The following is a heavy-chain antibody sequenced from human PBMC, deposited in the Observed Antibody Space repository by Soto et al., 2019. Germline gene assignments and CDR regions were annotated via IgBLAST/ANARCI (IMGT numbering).Heavy chain of an antibody. Sequence: EEQLVESGGDLVQPGGSLRLSCAASGFTVSNNYMSWVRQAPGKGLEWVSLIYSGGSTYYADSVKGRITISRDSSKNTLYIQMNSLRAEDTAMYYCAAYSHKGYWGQGTLVTVSS. D-gene: IGHD3-16*01. CDR2: IYSGGST. CDR3: AAYSHKGY. J-gene: IGHJ4*02. V-gene: IGHV3-66*01. CDR1: GFTVSNNY.